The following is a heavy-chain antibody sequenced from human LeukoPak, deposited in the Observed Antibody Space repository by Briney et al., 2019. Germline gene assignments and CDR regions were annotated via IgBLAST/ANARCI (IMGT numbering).Heavy chain of an antibody. D-gene: IGHD3-10*01. Sequence: SETLSLTCAVYGVSFSGYYWSWIRQPPGKGLEWIGEINHSGSTNYNPSLKSRVTISVDTSKNQFSLKLSSVTAADTAVYYCARGRWFGESISVHFDYWGQGTLVTVSS. CDR1: GVSFSGYY. V-gene: IGHV4-34*01. CDR2: INHSGST. CDR3: ARGRWFGESISVHFDY. J-gene: IGHJ4*02.